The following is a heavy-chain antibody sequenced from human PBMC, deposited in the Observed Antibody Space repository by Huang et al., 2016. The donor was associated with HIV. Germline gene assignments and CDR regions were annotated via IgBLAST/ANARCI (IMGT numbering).Heavy chain of an antibody. D-gene: IGHD3-3*01. J-gene: IGHJ6*03. Sequence: QVRLEQWGEGVVKPSDTLSLTCAVYGASFTTYFWSWIRQSPVKGLQWVWEIKPVGPSNGDPVVQSRFIKSVNTPKNQFSLGHRDMTAADAAIYYCARLPTPSYYDTWSLSPVEEDFFYFNMDLWGRGTPVIVSS. CDR2: IKPVGPS. CDR1: GASFTTYF. V-gene: IGHV4-34*02. CDR3: ARLPTPSYYDTWSLSPVEEDFFYFNMDL.